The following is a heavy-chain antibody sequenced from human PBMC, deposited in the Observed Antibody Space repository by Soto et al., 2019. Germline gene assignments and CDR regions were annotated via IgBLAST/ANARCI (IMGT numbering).Heavy chain of an antibody. CDR1: GDSIGGVGY. V-gene: IGHV4-31*03. Sequence: SETLSLTCTVSGDSIGGVGYWSWIRQFPGRGLEWIGCISSSGSTYYNPALSNRISLSLDTSQNQFSLKLLSLTAADTAIYYCARSGVTGIVIPSHWFDPWGQGTLVTVSS. D-gene: IGHD2-21*02. J-gene: IGHJ5*02. CDR3: ARSGVTGIVIPSHWFDP. CDR2: ISSSGST.